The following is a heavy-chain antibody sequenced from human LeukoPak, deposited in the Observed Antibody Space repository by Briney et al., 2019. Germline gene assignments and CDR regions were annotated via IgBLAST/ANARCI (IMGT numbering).Heavy chain of an antibody. Sequence: ASVKVSCKASGYTFTSYAMHWVRQAPGQRLEWMGWINAGSGNTKYSQKFQGRVTITRDTSASTAYMELSSLRSEDTAVYYCASGFMAGAYFDWLYWGQGTLVTVSS. CDR3: ASGFMAGAYFDWLY. V-gene: IGHV1-3*01. CDR1: GYTFTSYA. J-gene: IGHJ4*02. D-gene: IGHD3-9*01. CDR2: INAGSGNT.